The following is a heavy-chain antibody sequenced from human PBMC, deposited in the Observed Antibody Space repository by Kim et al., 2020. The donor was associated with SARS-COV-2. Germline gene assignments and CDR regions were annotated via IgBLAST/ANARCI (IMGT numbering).Heavy chain of an antibody. V-gene: IGHV4-59*01. CDR3: AGLYYDILTGPILFDY. J-gene: IGHJ4*01. Sequence: SETLSLTYTVSGGSISSYYWSWIRQPPGKGLEWIGYIYYSGSTNYNPSLKSRVTISVDTSKNQFSLKLSSVTAADTAAYYCAGLYYDILTGPILFDYWG. CDR2: IYYSGST. CDR1: GGSISSYY. D-gene: IGHD3-9*01.